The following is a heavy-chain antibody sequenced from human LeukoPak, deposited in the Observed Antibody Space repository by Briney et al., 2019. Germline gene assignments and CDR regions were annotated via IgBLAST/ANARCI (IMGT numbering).Heavy chain of an antibody. CDR2: IYSSGSA. V-gene: IGHV4-39*01. D-gene: IGHD3-3*01. Sequence: SQTLSLTCTVSGGSISSGDYYWGWIRQPPGKGLEWIGSIYSSGSAYYNPSLKSRVTISVDTSKNQFSLRLSSVTAADTAVYYCQSRYLEWLLEYWGQGTLVTVSS. J-gene: IGHJ4*02. CDR1: GGSISSGDYY. CDR3: QSRYLEWLLEY.